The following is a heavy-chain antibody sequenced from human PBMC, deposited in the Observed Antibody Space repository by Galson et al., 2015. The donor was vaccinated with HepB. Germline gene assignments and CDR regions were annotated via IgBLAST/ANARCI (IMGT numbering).Heavy chain of an antibody. CDR2: IYSGGST. CDR3: AKRRGRMFQFSNHYSYYAMDV. Sequence: SLRLSCAASVFTVSSNYMSWVRQAPGKGLEWVSVIYSGGSTYYADSVKGRFTISRDNSKNTLFLQMNNVRAEDTAVYYCAKRRGRMFQFSNHYSYYAMDVWGRRPRSPSP. D-gene: IGHD3-10*02. V-gene: IGHV3-66*04. J-gene: IGHJ6*02. CDR1: VFTVSSNY.